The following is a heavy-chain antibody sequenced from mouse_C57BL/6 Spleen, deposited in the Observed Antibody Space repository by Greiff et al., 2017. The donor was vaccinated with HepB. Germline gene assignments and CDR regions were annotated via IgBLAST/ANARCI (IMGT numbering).Heavy chain of an antibody. CDR3: TRISLYYYGWYFDV. CDR2: IRLKSDNYAT. CDR1: GFTLSNYW. V-gene: IGHV6-3*01. Sequence: EVKVEESGGGLVQPGGSMKLSCVASGFTLSNYWMNWVRQSPEKGLEWVAQIRLKSDNYATHYAESVKGRFTISRDDSKSSVYLQMNNLRAEDTGIYYCTRISLYYYGWYFDVWGTGTTVTVSS. J-gene: IGHJ1*03. D-gene: IGHD1-1*01.